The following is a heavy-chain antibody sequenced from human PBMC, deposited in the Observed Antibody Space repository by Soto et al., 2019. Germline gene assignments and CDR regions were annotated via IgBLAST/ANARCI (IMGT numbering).Heavy chain of an antibody. D-gene: IGHD6-19*01. V-gene: IGHV3-72*01. CDR3: VRVQISSVPYKSPDY. J-gene: IGHJ4*02. CDR1: GFTFSNYY. Sequence: EVQLVESGGGLVQPGGSLRLSCAASGFTFSNYYMDWVRLAPGKGLEWVGRIRNRANSYTTEYAASVRGRFTVSRDDSENSLYLQMGSLKAEDTAVYYCVRVQISSVPYKSPDYWGQGTLVTVSS. CDR2: IRNRANSYTT.